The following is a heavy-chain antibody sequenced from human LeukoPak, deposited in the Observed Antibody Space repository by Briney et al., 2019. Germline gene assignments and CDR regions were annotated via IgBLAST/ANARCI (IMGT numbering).Heavy chain of an antibody. CDR3: ARVGLKYDYDY. Sequence: ASVKASCKASGYTFTGYHIHWVRQAPGQGLEWMGWINPNSGGTNYAQKFKGRVTVTRDTSITTAYMELRSLTSDDTVVYHCARVGLKYDYDYWGQGTLVTVSS. V-gene: IGHV1-2*02. CDR2: INPNSGGT. CDR1: GYTFTGYH. D-gene: IGHD3-16*01. J-gene: IGHJ4*02.